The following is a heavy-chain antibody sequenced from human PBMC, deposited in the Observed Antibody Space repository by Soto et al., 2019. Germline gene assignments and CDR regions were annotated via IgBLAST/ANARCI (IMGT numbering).Heavy chain of an antibody. J-gene: IGHJ4*02. D-gene: IGHD3-22*01. CDR2: ISAYNGNT. Sequence: ASVKVSCKASGYTFTSYGISWVRQAPGQGLEWMGWISAYNGNTNYAQKLQGRVTMTKDTSTSTAYMELRSLRSDDTAVYYCARVPSGSGYFDYYFDYWGQGTLVTVS. CDR1: GYTFTSYG. V-gene: IGHV1-18*01. CDR3: ARVPSGSGYFDYYFDY.